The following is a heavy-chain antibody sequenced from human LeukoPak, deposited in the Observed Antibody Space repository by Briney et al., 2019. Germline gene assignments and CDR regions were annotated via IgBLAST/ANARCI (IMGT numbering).Heavy chain of an antibody. D-gene: IGHD7-27*01. J-gene: IGHJ4*02. CDR3: AKGGPYTGDVLFDY. V-gene: IGHV3-30-3*01. CDR2: ISYDGSNK. CDR1: GFTFSNYA. Sequence: GRSLRLSCAASGFTFSNYAMHWVRQAPGKGLEWVAVISYDGSNKYYADSVKGRFTISRDNSKNTLYLQMNSLKTEDTAVYYCAKGGPYTGDVLFDYWGQGTLVTVSS.